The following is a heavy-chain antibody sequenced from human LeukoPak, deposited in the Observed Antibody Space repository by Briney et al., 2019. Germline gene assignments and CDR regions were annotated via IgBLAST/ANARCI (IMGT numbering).Heavy chain of an antibody. CDR2: INPNSGGT. Sequence: GASVKVSCKPSGYTFTGYYMHWVRQAPGQGLEWMGWINPNSGGTNYAQKFQGRVTMTRDTSISTAYMELSRLTSGDTAVYYCARGDFGNNWFDPWGQGTLVTVSS. D-gene: IGHD4/OR15-4a*01. CDR1: GYTFTGYY. J-gene: IGHJ5*02. V-gene: IGHV1-2*02. CDR3: ARGDFGNNWFDP.